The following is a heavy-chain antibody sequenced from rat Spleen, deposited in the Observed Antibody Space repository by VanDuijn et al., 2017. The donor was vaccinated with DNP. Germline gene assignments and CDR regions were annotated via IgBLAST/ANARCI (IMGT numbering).Heavy chain of an antibody. CDR1: GYSITSNY. D-gene: IGHD1-12*02. Sequence: EVQLQESGPGLVKPSQSLSLTCSVTGYSITSNYWGWIRKFPGNNMEWIGHISYSGSTGYNPSLKSRISITRDTSKNQFFLQLSSVTTEDTATYYCASYYYDGYYAMDAWGQGTSVTVSS. V-gene: IGHV3-1*01. J-gene: IGHJ4*01. CDR3: ASYYYDGYYAMDA. CDR2: ISYSGST.